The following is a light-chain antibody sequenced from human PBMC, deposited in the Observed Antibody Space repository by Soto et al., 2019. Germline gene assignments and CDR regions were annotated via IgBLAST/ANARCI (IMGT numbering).Light chain of an antibody. V-gene: IGKV1-39*01. Sequence: DIQMTQSPSSLSASVGDRVTIACRASQSISNYLNWYQQKPGKAPELLIYAAFSLQSGVPSRFSGSGSGTDFTLTISSLQPEDFATYYGQQSDSAPRTFGQGTKVEIK. CDR3: QQSDSAPRT. CDR1: QSISNY. J-gene: IGKJ1*01. CDR2: AAF.